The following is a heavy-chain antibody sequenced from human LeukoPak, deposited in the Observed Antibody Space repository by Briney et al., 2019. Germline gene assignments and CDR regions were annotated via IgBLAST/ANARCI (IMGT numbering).Heavy chain of an antibody. Sequence: PSQTLSLTCTVSGGSISSGDYYWSWIRQPPGKGLEWFGYIYYSGSTYYNPSLKSRVTISVDTSKNQFSLKLSPVTAENTAVYYCARNSGSYPNYFDYWSQATLVTVSS. V-gene: IGHV4-30-4*08. CDR3: ARNSGSYPNYFDY. CDR1: GGSISSGDYY. J-gene: IGHJ4*02. CDR2: IYYSGST. D-gene: IGHD1-26*01.